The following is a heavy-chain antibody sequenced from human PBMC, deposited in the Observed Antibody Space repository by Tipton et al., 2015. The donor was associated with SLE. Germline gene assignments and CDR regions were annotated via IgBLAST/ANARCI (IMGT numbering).Heavy chain of an antibody. Sequence: TLSLTCIVSGVSITSHYWSWIRQSPGKGLEWIGYIYNTETTNNNPSLKSRVSISVDTSKNQLFLELNSVSAADTAVYYCARDRHYRGNVWFDPWGRGTLVTVSS. V-gene: IGHV4-59*11. CDR2: IYNTETT. D-gene: IGHD5-12*01. CDR3: ARDRHYRGNVWFDP. CDR1: GVSITSHY. J-gene: IGHJ5*02.